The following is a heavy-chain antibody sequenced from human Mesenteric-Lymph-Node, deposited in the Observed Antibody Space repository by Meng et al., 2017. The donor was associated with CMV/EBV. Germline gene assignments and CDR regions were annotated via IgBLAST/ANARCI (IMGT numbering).Heavy chain of an antibody. CDR1: GFTLSSYT. CDR2: ISSSGSHI. V-gene: IGHV3-21*01. J-gene: IGHJ6*02. CDR3: ARDPASVV. D-gene: IGHD6-19*01. Sequence: GESLKISCAASGFTLSSYTMNWVRQAPGTGLEWVSSISSSGSHIYYADSVKGRFTISRDNAKNSLYLQMNSLRAEDTAVYYCARDPASVVWGQGTTVTVSS.